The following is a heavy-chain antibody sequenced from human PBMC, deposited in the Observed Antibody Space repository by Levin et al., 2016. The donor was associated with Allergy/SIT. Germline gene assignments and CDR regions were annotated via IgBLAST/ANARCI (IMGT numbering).Heavy chain of an antibody. CDR2: IVVGSGNT. V-gene: IGHV1-58*01. CDR1: RFTFTSSA. Sequence: SVKVSCKASRFTFTSSAVQWVRQARGQRLEWIGWIVVGSGNTNYAQKFQERVTITRGMSTSTAYMELSSLRSEDTAVYYCAAVDVGATPYYFDYWGQGTLVTVSS. D-gene: IGHD1-26*01. CDR3: AAVDVGATPYYFDY. J-gene: IGHJ4*02.